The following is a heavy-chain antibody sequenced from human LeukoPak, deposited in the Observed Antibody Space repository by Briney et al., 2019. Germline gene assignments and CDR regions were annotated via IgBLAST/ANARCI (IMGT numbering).Heavy chain of an antibody. V-gene: IGHV3-23*05. CDR2: TFGGGSPNT. Sequence: GGSLRLSCAASGFYFANYAMSWVRQAPGKGLEWVSATFGGGSPNTYHADSVKGRSTISRDNSKNTLFLQMNSLRAEDTAIYYCTKAPIVSCSGASCYPFDSWGQGTLVTVSS. CDR1: GFYFANYA. D-gene: IGHD2-15*01. J-gene: IGHJ4*02. CDR3: TKAPIVSCSGASCYPFDS.